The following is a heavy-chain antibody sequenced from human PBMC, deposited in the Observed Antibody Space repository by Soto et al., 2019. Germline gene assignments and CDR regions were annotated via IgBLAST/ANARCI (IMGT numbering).Heavy chain of an antibody. CDR3: AKDPDSSWYPANYFDP. J-gene: IGHJ5*02. CDR2: VSGSGGST. CDR1: GFTFSSYV. Sequence: EVQLLESGGGLIQPGGSLRLSCTTSGFTFSSYVMNWVRQAPGKGLEWVSAVSGSGGSTFYADSVKGRFTISRDNSKNTLYLQMNSLTPEDTAVYYCAKDPDSSWYPANYFDPWGQGTLVTVSS. V-gene: IGHV3-23*01. D-gene: IGHD6-13*01.